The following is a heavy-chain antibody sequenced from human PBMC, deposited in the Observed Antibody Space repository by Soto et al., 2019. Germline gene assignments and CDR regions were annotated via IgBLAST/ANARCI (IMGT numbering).Heavy chain of an antibody. J-gene: IGHJ6*02. Sequence: QVQLVQSGTEVKKPGASVKVSCKASGYTFNSYGISWVRQAPGQGLEWMGWISPYDDNTNYAQNLRGRVTMTTDTSTRTAYMELRSLRSDDTAVYYCARGVYYDSSGSRNYHYYGMDAWGQGTTVTVS. CDR1: GYTFNSYG. CDR3: ARGVYYDSSGSRNYHYYGMDA. V-gene: IGHV1-18*01. CDR2: ISPYDDNT. D-gene: IGHD3-22*01.